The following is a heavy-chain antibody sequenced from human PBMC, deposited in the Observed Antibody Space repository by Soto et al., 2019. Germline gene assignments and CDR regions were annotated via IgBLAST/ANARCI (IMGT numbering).Heavy chain of an antibody. V-gene: IGHV3-23*01. CDR2: ISGSGGST. Sequence: GGSLRLSCAASGFTFSSYAMSWVRQAPGKGLEWVSAISGSGGSTYYADSVKGRFTISRDNSKNTLYLQMNSLRAEDTAVYYCAKGSNYYGYYYYMDVWGKGTTVTVSS. D-gene: IGHD3-22*01. J-gene: IGHJ6*03. CDR3: AKGSNYYGYYYYMDV. CDR1: GFTFSSYA.